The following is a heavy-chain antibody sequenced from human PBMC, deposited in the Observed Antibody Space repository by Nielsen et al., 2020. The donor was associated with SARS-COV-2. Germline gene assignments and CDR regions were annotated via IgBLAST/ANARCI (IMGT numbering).Heavy chain of an antibody. CDR3: ARPPRYSSGHKYYFDY. J-gene: IGHJ4*02. Sequence: GESLKISCAASGFTVSSNYMSWVRQAPGKGLEWVSVIYSGGSTYYADSVKGRFTISRDNSKNTLYLQMNSLRAEDTAVYYCARPPRYSSGHKYYFDYWGQGTLVTVSS. CDR2: IYSGGST. D-gene: IGHD6-19*01. V-gene: IGHV3-53*01. CDR1: GFTVSSNY.